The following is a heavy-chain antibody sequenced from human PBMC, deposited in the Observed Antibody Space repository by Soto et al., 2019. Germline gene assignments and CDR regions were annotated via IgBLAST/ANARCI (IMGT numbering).Heavy chain of an antibody. CDR3: AKSRVFIGAIVTLLDS. J-gene: IGHJ4*02. V-gene: IGHV3-23*01. Sequence: GGSLRLSCATSGFTFSSYAMVWARQAAEKGLEWVASISNNGDTAYYADSVKGRFTISRGNSENTLYLQMNGLRADDTALYFCAKSRVFIGAIVTLLDSWGQGTQVTVSS. D-gene: IGHD3-16*02. CDR1: GFTFSSYA. CDR2: ISNNGDTA.